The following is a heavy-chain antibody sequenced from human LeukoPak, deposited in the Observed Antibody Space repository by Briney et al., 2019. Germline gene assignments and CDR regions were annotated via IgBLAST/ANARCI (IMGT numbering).Heavy chain of an antibody. Sequence: GGSLRLSCAASGFTFSSYAMSWVRQAPGKGLEWVSAISGSGGSTYYADSVKGRFTISRDNSKNTLYLQVNSLRAEDTAVYYCAKDQRTYYYDSSGYYEGYWGQGTLVTVSS. CDR2: ISGSGGST. J-gene: IGHJ4*02. CDR1: GFTFSSYA. D-gene: IGHD3-22*01. V-gene: IGHV3-23*01. CDR3: AKDQRTYYYDSSGYYEGY.